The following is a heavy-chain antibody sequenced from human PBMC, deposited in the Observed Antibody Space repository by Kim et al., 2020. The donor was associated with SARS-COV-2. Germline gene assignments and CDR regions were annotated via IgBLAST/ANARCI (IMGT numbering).Heavy chain of an antibody. CDR2: INPSGGST. J-gene: IGHJ6*02. CDR1: GYTFTSYY. CDR3: ARAEGATGVEDYYYGMDV. V-gene: IGHV1-46*01. D-gene: IGHD1-26*01. Sequence: ASVKVSCKASGYTFTSYYMHWVRQAPGQGLEWMGIINPSGGSTSYAQKFQGRVTMTRDTSTSTVYMELSSLRSEDTAVYYCARAEGATGVEDYYYGMDVWGQGTTVTVSS.